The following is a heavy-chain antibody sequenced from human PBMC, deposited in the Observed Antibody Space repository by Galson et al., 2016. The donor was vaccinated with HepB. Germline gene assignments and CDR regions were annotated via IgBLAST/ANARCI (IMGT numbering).Heavy chain of an antibody. D-gene: IGHD3-10*01. J-gene: IGHJ5*02. V-gene: IGHV2-5*01. CDR1: GFALSTNGVG. Sequence: PALVKPTQTLTLTCTFSGFALSTNGVGVGWIRQPPGKALEWLALIYWHDDKPYSPSLKSRLTITADTSKNHVVLTMTNMDPVDTATYYCAHLYGSGSSQLLEWFDPWGQGTLVTVSS. CDR2: IYWHDDK. CDR3: AHLYGSGSSQLLEWFDP.